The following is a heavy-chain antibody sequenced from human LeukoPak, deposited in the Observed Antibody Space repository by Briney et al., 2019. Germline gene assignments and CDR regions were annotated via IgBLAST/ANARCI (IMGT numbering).Heavy chain of an antibody. D-gene: IGHD7-27*01. CDR3: ATGLRWGWGAFDF. CDR2: IKSNPDGGIT. V-gene: IGHV3-15*01. J-gene: IGHJ3*01. Sequence: PGGSLRLSCAASGSTFITAWMSWVRQAPGKGLEWVGHIKSNPDGGITDYAAPVKGRFTISRDDSKNMLYLQMNSLKSEDTAVYYCATGLRWGWGAFDFWGRGTMVTVSS. CDR1: GSTFITAW.